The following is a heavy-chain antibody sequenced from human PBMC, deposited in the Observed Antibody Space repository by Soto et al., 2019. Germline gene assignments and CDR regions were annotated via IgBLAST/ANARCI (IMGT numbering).Heavy chain of an antibody. J-gene: IGHJ3*02. CDR3: ARDQGKADAFDI. CDR1: GFTFSSYG. V-gene: IGHV3-33*01. CDR2: IWYDGSNK. Sequence: QVQLVESGGGVVQPGRSLRLSCAASGFTFSSYGMHWVRQAPGKGLEWVAVIWYDGSNKYYADSVKGRFTISRDNSKNTLYLQMNSLRAEDTAVYYCARDQGKADAFDIWGQGTMVTVSS.